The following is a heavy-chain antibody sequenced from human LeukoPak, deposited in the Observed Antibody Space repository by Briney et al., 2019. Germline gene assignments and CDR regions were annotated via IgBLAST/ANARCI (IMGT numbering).Heavy chain of an antibody. D-gene: IGHD3-9*01. V-gene: IGHV4-34*01. CDR2: INHSGST. J-gene: IGHJ4*02. Sequence: SETLSLTCAVYGGSFSGYYWSWIRQPPGKGLEWIGEINHSGSTNYNPSLKSRVTISVDTSKNQFSLKLSSVTAPDTAAYYCASNALHYDILTGYERVFDYWGQGTLVTVSS. CDR1: GGSFSGYY. CDR3: ASNALHYDILTGYERVFDY.